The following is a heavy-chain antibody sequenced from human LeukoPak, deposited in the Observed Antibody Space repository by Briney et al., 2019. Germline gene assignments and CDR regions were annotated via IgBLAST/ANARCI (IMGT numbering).Heavy chain of an antibody. CDR1: GYTFINYG. D-gene: IGHD5-24*01. CDR3: ARIRDGYNDAYDI. CDR2: INPGGDNT. V-gene: IGHV1-46*01. J-gene: IGHJ3*02. Sequence: ASVKVSCKASGYTFINYGIIWVRQAPGQGLEWMGLINPGGDNTDYAQNFQGRVTMTRDTSTSTVYMGLSSLRSEDTAVYYCARIRDGYNDAYDIWGQGTMVTVSS.